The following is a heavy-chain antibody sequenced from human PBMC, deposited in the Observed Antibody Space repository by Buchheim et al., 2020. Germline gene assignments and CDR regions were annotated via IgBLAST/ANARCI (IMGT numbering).Heavy chain of an antibody. CDR3: AKDLGHYYDGPGD. D-gene: IGHD3-22*01. CDR1: GFIFSNYG. J-gene: IGHJ4*02. Sequence: QVQLVESGGGVVQPGRSLRLSCAASGFIFSNYGMHWVRQAPGKGLEWVAVISYDGNIKYYVDSVKGRFTISRDNSKNTLYLQVNSLRAEDTAVYYCAKDLGHYYDGPGDWGQGTL. V-gene: IGHV3-30*18. CDR2: ISYDGNIK.